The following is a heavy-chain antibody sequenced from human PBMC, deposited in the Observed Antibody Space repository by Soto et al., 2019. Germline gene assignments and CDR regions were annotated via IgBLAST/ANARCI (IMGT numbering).Heavy chain of an antibody. J-gene: IGHJ4*02. Sequence: QVQLVQSGAELKKPGSSVKVSCKASGDTFSFYTINWVRQAPGLGLEWMGRVNPILSMSNYAQKFQGRVTMPADKSTGTAYMERRSLRSEDTAFYYCATSYGSGYRAFDYWGQGALVTVSS. CDR3: ATSYGSGYRAFDY. CDR1: GDTFSFYT. D-gene: IGHD3-10*01. V-gene: IGHV1-69*02. CDR2: VNPILSMS.